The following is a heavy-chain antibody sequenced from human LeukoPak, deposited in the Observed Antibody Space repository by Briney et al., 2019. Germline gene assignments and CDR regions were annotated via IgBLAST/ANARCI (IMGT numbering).Heavy chain of an antibody. D-gene: IGHD2-2*01. Sequence: GGSLRLSCAASGFTFSSYAMSWVRQAPGKGLEWVSAISGSGGSTYYADSVKGRFTISRDNSKNTLYLQMNSLRAEDTAVYYSAKDQWDIVVVPAAIPDAFDIWGQGTMVTVSS. J-gene: IGHJ3*02. CDR2: ISGSGGST. CDR3: AKDQWDIVVVPAAIPDAFDI. V-gene: IGHV3-23*01. CDR1: GFTFSSYA.